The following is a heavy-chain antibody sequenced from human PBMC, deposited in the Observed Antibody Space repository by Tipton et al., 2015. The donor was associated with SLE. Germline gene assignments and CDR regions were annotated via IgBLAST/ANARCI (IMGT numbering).Heavy chain of an antibody. D-gene: IGHD3-10*01. CDR3: GRKGIKGGITITYDY. Sequence: SLRLSCEASGFTFSNYDMNWVRQAPGKGLEWVSFISKNSDEILHAASVKGRFTTSRDNAKNSLYLEMNSLRVEDTAVYYCGRKGIKGGITITYDYWGRGALVTVSS. CDR2: ISKNSDEI. CDR1: GFTFSNYD. J-gene: IGHJ4*02. V-gene: IGHV3-48*01.